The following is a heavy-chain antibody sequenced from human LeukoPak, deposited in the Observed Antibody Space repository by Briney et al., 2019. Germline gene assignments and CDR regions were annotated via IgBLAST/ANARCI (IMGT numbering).Heavy chain of an antibody. CDR2: IIAYNGNT. Sequence: APVKVSCKASGYTFTSDGISWVRQAPGQGLEWMGWIIAYNGNTNYAQRLQGRVTMTTDTSTSTAYMELRNQRSDDTAVYYCARGPKAVYYMDVWGKGTTVTVSS. V-gene: IGHV1-18*01. J-gene: IGHJ6*03. CDR1: GYTFTSDG. CDR3: ARGPKAVYYMDV.